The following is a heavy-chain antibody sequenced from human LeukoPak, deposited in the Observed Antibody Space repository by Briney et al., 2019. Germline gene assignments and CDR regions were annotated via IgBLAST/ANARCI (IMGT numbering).Heavy chain of an antibody. J-gene: IGHJ3*02. D-gene: IGHD3-10*02. CDR3: ARCYDRGLDAFDI. CDR1: GYTFASYD. V-gene: IGHV1-8*03. CDR2: MNPNSGNT. Sequence: GASVKVSCKASGYTFASYDINWVRQATGQGLEWMGWMNPNSGNTGYAQKFQGRVTITRNTSISTAYMELSSLRSEDTAVYYCARCYDRGLDAFDIWGQGTMVTVSS.